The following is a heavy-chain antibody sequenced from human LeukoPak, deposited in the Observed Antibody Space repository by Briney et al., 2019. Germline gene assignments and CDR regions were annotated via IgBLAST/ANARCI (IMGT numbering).Heavy chain of an antibody. CDR3: ASEHFTMVRGVTNWFDP. D-gene: IGHD3-10*01. Sequence: SETLSLTCTVSGDPISSYYWSWIRQPPGKGLEWIGYLYYSGSTNYNPSLKSRVTISIDTSKNQFSLKLSSVTAADTAVYYCASEHFTMVRGVTNWFDPWGQGILVTVSS. V-gene: IGHV4-59*01. J-gene: IGHJ5*02. CDR1: GDPISSYY. CDR2: LYYSGST.